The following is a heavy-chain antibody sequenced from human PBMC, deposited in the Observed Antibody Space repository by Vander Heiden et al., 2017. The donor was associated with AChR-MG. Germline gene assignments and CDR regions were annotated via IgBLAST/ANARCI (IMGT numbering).Heavy chain of an antibody. J-gene: IGHJ4*02. Sequence: EVQLVESGGGLVQPGGSLRLSCEASGFTSSTDEMKWVRQPPGKGLEWVSLISGGSNTIHYADSVKGRFTVSRDNAKNSLYLQMNSLRAEDTAVYYCARRYCSSSSCLFDYWGQGTLVTVSA. CDR1: GFTSSTDE. V-gene: IGHV3-48*03. D-gene: IGHD2-2*01. CDR2: ISGGSNTI. CDR3: ARRYCSSSSCLFDY.